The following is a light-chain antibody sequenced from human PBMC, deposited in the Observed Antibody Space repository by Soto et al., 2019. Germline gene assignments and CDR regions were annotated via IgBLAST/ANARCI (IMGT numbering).Light chain of an antibody. CDR2: DVS. V-gene: IGLV2-14*01. Sequence: QSVLTQPASVSGSPGQSITISSTGSSSDFGDYNYVSWYQQHPGEAPKLIIYDVSNRPSGVSHRFSGSKSGNTASLTISGLQAEDEAEYYRRSNTISSTRVFRGGTKLTVL. J-gene: IGLJ3*02. CDR1: SSDFGDYNY. CDR3: RSNTISSTRV.